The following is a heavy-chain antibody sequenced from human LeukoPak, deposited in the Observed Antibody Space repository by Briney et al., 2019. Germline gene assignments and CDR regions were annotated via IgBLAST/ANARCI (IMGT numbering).Heavy chain of an antibody. CDR2: ISGSGGST. CDR1: GFTFSSYA. CDR3: AKAGSGWSFDY. J-gene: IGHJ4*02. D-gene: IGHD6-19*01. V-gene: IGHV3-23*01. Sequence: GGSLRLSCAASGFTFSSYAMSWVRQAPGKGLEWVSVISGSGGSTYYADSVKGRFTISRDNSKNTLYLQMNSLRAEDTALYYCAKAGSGWSFDYWGQGTLVTVSS.